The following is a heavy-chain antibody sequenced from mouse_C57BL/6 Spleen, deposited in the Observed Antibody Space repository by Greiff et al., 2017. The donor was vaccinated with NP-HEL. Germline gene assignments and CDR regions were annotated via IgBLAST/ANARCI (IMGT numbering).Heavy chain of an antibody. CDR3: ASSDYYGSLSYGYFDV. Sequence: VQLQQSGPELVKPGASVKISCKASGYSFTSYYIHWVKQRPGQGLEWIGWIYPGSGNTKYNEKFKGKATLTADTSSSTAYMQLSSLTSEDSAVYYCASSDYYGSLSYGYFDVWGTGTTVTVSS. CDR1: GYSFTSYY. D-gene: IGHD1-1*01. V-gene: IGHV1-66*01. J-gene: IGHJ1*03. CDR2: IYPGSGNT.